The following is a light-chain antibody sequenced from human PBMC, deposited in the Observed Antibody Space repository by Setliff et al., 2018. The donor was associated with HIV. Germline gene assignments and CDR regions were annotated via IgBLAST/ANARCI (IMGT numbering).Light chain of an antibody. CDR3: SSYTGSSTFV. Sequence: QSALTQPASVSGSPGQSITISCTGTSSDVGNYNYVSWYQQHPGKAPKLMLYDVSKRPSGVSNRFSGSKSGNTASLTISGLQAEDEADYYCSSYTGSSTFVFGTGTKVTVL. CDR1: SSDVGNYNY. V-gene: IGLV2-14*01. J-gene: IGLJ1*01. CDR2: DVS.